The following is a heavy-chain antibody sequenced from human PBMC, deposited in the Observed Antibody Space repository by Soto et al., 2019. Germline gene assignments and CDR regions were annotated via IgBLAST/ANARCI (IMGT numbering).Heavy chain of an antibody. Sequence: QVQLVQSGAEVKKPGSSVKVSCKASGGTFSSYAISWVRQAPGQGLEWMGGIIPIFGTANYAQKFQGRVTITADEATSPDEVELSSLRSEGTDVYYCASGGSSTKFPSSDYWGKGPLVTVSS. CDR2: IIPIFGTA. D-gene: IGHD6-6*01. V-gene: IGHV1-69*01. CDR1: GGTFSSYA. CDR3: ASGGSSTKFPSSDY. J-gene: IGHJ4*02.